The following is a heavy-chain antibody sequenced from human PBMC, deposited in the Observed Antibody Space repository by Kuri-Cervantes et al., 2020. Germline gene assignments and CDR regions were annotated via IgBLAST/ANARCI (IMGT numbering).Heavy chain of an antibody. CDR3: TTFYTGRSTYFDY. Sequence: GESLKISCAASGFTFSNAWMSWVRQAPGKGLEWVGLVKTKTDGGTTDYAAPVKGRFTIPRDDSRDTLYLQMNSLKTEDTAVYYCTTFYTGRSTYFDYWGQGTLVTVSS. J-gene: IGHJ4*02. D-gene: IGHD2-2*02. CDR1: GFTFSNAW. CDR2: VKTKTDGGTT. V-gene: IGHV3-15*01.